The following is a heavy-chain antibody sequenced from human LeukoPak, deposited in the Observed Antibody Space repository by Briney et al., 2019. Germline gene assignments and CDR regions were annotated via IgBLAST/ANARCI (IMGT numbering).Heavy chain of an antibody. CDR2: IYPADSET. CDR3: ARFEVNYEDNRSFYYFDY. V-gene: IGHV5-51*01. Sequence: GESLQISCRVSGYAFASYWIGWVRQVPGKGLEWMGIIYPADSETKSSPSFQGQVTFSADKSINTAYLQWCSLKASDTAMYYCARFEVNYEDNRSFYYFDYWGQGTLVTVSS. D-gene: IGHD3-3*01. CDR1: GYAFASYW. J-gene: IGHJ4*02.